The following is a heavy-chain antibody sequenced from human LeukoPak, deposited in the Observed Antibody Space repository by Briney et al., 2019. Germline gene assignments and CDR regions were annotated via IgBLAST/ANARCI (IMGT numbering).Heavy chain of an antibody. Sequence: ASVKVSCKASGGTFSSYAISWVRQAPGQGLEWMGGIIPIFGTANYAQKFQGRVTITADESTSTAYMELSNLRSEDTAVYYCAITDLDREGYCSGGSCSGSVNSYYYYYGMDVWGQGTTVTVSS. CDR1: GGTFSSYA. CDR2: IIPIFGTA. J-gene: IGHJ6*02. D-gene: IGHD2-15*01. CDR3: AITDLDREGYCSGGSCSGSVNSYYYYYGMDV. V-gene: IGHV1-69*01.